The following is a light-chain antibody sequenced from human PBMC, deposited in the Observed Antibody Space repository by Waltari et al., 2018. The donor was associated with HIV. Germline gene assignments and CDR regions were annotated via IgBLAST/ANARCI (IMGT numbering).Light chain of an antibody. CDR1: NSDIGSYDY. V-gene: IGLV2-8*01. Sequence: GSNSDIGSYDYVSWYQLHPGKAPRLVISEVTKRPSGVSDRFSGSKSANTAFLTVSALQAEDEADYYCSSFADRDGFYVVFGGGTRLTVL. CDR2: EVT. CDR3: SSFADRDGFYVV. J-gene: IGLJ2*01.